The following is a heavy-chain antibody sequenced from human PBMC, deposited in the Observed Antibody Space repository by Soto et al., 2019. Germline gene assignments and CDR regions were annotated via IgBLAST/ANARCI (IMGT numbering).Heavy chain of an antibody. J-gene: IGHJ6*02. D-gene: IGHD3-3*02. Sequence: EVQLVESGGGLVQPGGSLRLSCAVSGFTFSNYWMSWVRQAPGKGLEWVPNIKKDGSEKYYVDSVKGRFIISRDNGKKSLYLQMNDRRAEDTAVYYCAAILGMDVWGQGTTVTVSS. CDR1: GFTFSNYW. CDR3: AAILGMDV. V-gene: IGHV3-7*05. CDR2: IKKDGSEK.